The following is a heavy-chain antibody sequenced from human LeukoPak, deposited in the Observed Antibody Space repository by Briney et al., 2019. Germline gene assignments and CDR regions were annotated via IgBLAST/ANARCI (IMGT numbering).Heavy chain of an antibody. CDR1: GFTFSSYG. CDR2: ISYDGSNK. V-gene: IGHV3-30*03. Sequence: GGSLRLSCAASGFTFSSYGMHWVRQAPGKGLEWVAVISYDGSNKYYADSVKGRFTISRDNSKNTVYLQMNSLRAEDTAVYFCARGIWAYCGGDCYSDLDSWGQGTLVTVSS. J-gene: IGHJ4*02. CDR3: ARGIWAYCGGDCYSDLDS. D-gene: IGHD2-21*02.